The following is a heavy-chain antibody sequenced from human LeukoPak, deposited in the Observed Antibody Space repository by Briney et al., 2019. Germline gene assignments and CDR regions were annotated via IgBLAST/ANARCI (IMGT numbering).Heavy chain of an antibody. J-gene: IGHJ6*02. CDR2: INPNSGGT. Sequence: ASVKVSCKVSGYTLTEISMHWVRQAPGKGLEWMGWINPNSGGTNYAQKFQGRVTMTRDTSISTAYMELSRLRSDDTAVYYCARGNTIFGVDDYYYYYGMDVWGQGTTVTVSS. D-gene: IGHD3-3*01. V-gene: IGHV1-2*02. CDR1: GYTLTEIS. CDR3: ARGNTIFGVDDYYYYYGMDV.